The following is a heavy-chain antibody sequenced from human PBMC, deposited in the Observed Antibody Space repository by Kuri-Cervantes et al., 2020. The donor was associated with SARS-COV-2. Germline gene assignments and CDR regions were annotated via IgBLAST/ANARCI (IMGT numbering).Heavy chain of an antibody. J-gene: IGHJ6*03. Sequence: GGSLRLSCAASKFSFSNYWMNWVRQAPGQGLVWVSRINGDGSSTTYADSVKGRFTISRDNAKNTLFLQMNSLRAEDTAVYYCARDGPYYDILTGYYDGASRKEYYYYYYMDVWGKGTTVTVSS. V-gene: IGHV3-74*01. CDR2: INGDGSST. CDR3: ARDGPYYDILTGYYDGASRKEYYYYYYMDV. D-gene: IGHD3-9*01. CDR1: KFSFSNYW.